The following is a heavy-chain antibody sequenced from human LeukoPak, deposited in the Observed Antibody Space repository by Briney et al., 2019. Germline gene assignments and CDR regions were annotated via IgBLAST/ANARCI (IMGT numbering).Heavy chain of an antibody. CDR2: IYYSGST. CDR1: GGSISSYY. J-gene: IGHJ6*02. CDR3: ARDISVSNYYYYGMDV. V-gene: IGHV4-59*01. Sequence: RPSETLSLTCTVSGGSISSYYWSWIRQPPGKGLEWIGYIYYSGSTNYNPSLKSRVTISVDTSKNQFSLKLSSVTAADTAVYYCARDISVSNYYYYGMDVRGQGTTVTVSS.